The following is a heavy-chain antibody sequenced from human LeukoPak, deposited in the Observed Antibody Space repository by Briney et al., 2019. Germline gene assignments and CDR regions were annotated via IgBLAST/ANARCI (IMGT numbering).Heavy chain of an antibody. CDR1: GFTFSSYW. CDR3: ARRSKSGIDSSGYYLDY. CDR2: INSDGTST. Sequence: PGGSLRLSCEVSGFTFSSYWMHWVRQTPGKGLVWVSRINSDGTSTSYADSVKGRFTISRDNAKNSLYLQMNSLRAEDTAVYYCARRSKSGIDSSGYYLDYWGQGTLVTVSS. J-gene: IGHJ4*02. V-gene: IGHV3-74*01. D-gene: IGHD3-22*01.